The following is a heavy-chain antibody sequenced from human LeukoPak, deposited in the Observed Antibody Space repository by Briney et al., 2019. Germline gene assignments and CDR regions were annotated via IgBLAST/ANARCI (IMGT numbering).Heavy chain of an antibody. D-gene: IGHD3-16*01. V-gene: IGHV4-59*08. CDR2: VFYSGGT. CDR3: ARLYAGAYTRLDP. J-gene: IGHJ5*02. Sequence: SETLSLTCTVSGGSISGLHWSWIRQPPGKGLEYIGDVFYSGGTNYNSSLKSRLTISVDTSRNQFSLKLTSVTAADTAVYYCARLYAGAYTRLDPWGRGTLVAVSS. CDR1: GGSISGLH.